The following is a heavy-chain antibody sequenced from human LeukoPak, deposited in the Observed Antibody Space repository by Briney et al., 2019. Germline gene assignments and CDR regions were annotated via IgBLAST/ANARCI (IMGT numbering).Heavy chain of an antibody. CDR2: IYNSSRI. CDR3: ARRAGAYSHPYDY. V-gene: IGHV3-53*01. Sequence: GGSLRLSCTVSGFTVSSNSMSWVRQALGKGLEWVSFIYNSSRIHYSDSVKGRFIISRDNSKNTLYLQMNSLRAEDTAVYYCARRAGAYSHPYDYWGQGTLVTVSS. J-gene: IGHJ4*02. D-gene: IGHD4/OR15-4a*01. CDR1: GFTVSSNS.